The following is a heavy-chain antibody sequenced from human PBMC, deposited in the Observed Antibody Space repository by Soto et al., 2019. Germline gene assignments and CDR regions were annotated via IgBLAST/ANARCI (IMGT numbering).Heavy chain of an antibody. CDR1: GFTFNSYG. CDR3: APPPVNSDFDI. D-gene: IGHD4-17*01. CDR2: ISYDGINK. Sequence: QVQLVESGGGVVQPGRSLRLSCAASGFTFNSYGMHWVRQAPGKGLEWVSVISYDGINKYYADSVKGRFTISRDKSKNSLYLQMDSRRAEDTAVYYCAPPPVNSDFDIWGQGTMVTVS. V-gene: IGHV3-30*03. J-gene: IGHJ3*02.